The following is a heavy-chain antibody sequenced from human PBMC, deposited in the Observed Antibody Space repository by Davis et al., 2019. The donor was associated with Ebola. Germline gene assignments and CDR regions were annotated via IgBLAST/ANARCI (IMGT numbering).Heavy chain of an antibody. D-gene: IGHD6-13*01. V-gene: IGHV4-61*08. CDR3: RPAPGAPPRAQQL. Sequence: SETLSLTCAVSGGSISSGGYSWSWIRQPPGEGLEWIGYMYYSGRTKYNPSLKSRVTISLDTSKNQFSLKVNSVTAADTALFYWRPAPGAPPRAQQLW. CDR2: MYYSGRT. J-gene: IGHJ2*01. CDR1: GGSISSGGYS.